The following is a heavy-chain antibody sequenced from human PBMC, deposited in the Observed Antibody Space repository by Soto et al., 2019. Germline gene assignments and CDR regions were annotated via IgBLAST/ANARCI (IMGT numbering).Heavy chain of an antibody. CDR2: IIPIFGTA. Sequence: SVKVSCKASGGTFSSYAISWVRQAPGQGLEWMGGIIPIFGTANYAQKFQGRVTITADESTSTAYMELSSLRSEDTAVYYCARGDSGYSYGYPPYFDYWGQGTLVTVSS. CDR3: ARGDSGYSYGYPPYFDY. V-gene: IGHV1-69*13. CDR1: GGTFSSYA. D-gene: IGHD5-18*01. J-gene: IGHJ4*02.